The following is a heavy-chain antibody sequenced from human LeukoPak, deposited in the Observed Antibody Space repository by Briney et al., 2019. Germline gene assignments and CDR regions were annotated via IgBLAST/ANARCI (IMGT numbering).Heavy chain of an antibody. CDR3: AKGRDGYNPPVDY. Sequence: GGSLRLSCAASGFTFSSYAMSWVRHAPGKGLEWVSAISATGVSTYYADSVKGRFTISRDNSKNTLYLQMNSLRAEDTAEYYCAKGRDGYNPPVDYWGQGTLVTVSS. J-gene: IGHJ4*02. CDR2: ISATGVST. V-gene: IGHV3-23*01. D-gene: IGHD5-24*01. CDR1: GFTFSSYA.